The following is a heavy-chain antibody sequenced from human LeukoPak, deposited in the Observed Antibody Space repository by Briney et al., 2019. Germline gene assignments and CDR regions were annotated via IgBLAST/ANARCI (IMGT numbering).Heavy chain of an antibody. D-gene: IGHD6-19*01. Sequence: GGSLRLSCAASGFTFKNYAMHWVRQAPGKGLEWISAISGSGGSTYYVDSVKGRFTISRDNSKNTLYLQMNSLRVEDTAVYYCAKLPVAGLYFDYWGQGTLVTVSS. CDR2: ISGSGGST. CDR1: GFTFKNYA. CDR3: AKLPVAGLYFDY. V-gene: IGHV3-23*01. J-gene: IGHJ4*02.